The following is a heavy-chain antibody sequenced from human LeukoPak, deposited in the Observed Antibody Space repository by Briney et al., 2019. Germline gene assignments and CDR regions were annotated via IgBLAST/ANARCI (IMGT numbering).Heavy chain of an antibody. CDR3: ARDRYGMHN. CDR2: IKQDGSEK. J-gene: IGHJ4*02. Sequence: PGRSLRLSCAASGFTFSSYWMSWVRQAPGTGLEWVANIKQDGSEKYYVDSVKGRFTISRDNAKNSLYLQMDSLGAEDTAVYYCARDRYGMHNWGQGTLVTVSS. V-gene: IGHV3-7*01. CDR1: GFTFSSYW. D-gene: IGHD6-13*01.